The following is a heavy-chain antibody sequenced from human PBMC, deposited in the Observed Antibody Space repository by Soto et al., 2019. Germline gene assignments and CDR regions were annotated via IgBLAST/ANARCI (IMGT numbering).Heavy chain of an antibody. D-gene: IGHD6-13*01. CDR1: GGSISSGGYY. CDR2: IYYSGST. Sequence: SETLSLTCTVSGGSISSGGYYWSWIRQHPGKGLEWIGYIYYSGSTYYNPSLKSRVTISVDTSKNQFSLKLSSVTAADTAVYYCKASPAAGPSTPYYYMDVWGKGTTVTVSS. CDR3: KASPAAGPSTPYYYMDV. V-gene: IGHV4-31*03. J-gene: IGHJ6*03.